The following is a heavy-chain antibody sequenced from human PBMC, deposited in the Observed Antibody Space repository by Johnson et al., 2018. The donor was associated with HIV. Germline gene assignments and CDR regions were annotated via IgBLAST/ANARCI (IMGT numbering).Heavy chain of an antibody. CDR3: AKDKVDTAMVSDAFDI. J-gene: IGHJ3*02. V-gene: IGHV3-48*04. CDR1: GFIFNNFA. CDR2: IGSRGTII. D-gene: IGHD5-18*01. Sequence: VQLVESGGGLVQPGGSLRLSCAGSGFIFNNFAMSWVRQAPGKGLEWVSYIGSRGTIIYYVDSVKGRFTISRDNAKNTLYLQMNSLRAEDTAVYYCAKDKVDTAMVSDAFDIWGQGTMVTVSS.